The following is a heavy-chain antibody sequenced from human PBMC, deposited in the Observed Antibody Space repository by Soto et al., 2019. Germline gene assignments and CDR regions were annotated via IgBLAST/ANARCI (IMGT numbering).Heavy chain of an antibody. D-gene: IGHD3-3*01. J-gene: IGHJ3*02. CDR1: GGSISSYY. Sequence: ETLSLTCTVSGGSISSYYWSWIRQPPGKGLEWIGYIYHSGSTNYNPSLKSRVTISVDTSKNQFSLKLSSVTAADTAVYYCARADLYYEFWSGYYPGRAFDIWGQGTMVTLAS. CDR3: ARADLYYEFWSGYYPGRAFDI. CDR2: IYHSGST. V-gene: IGHV4-59*01.